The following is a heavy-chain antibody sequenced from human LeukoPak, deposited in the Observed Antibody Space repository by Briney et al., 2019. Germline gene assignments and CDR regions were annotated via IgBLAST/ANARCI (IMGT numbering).Heavy chain of an antibody. CDR2: ITSTSDTI. Sequence: GGSLRLSCEASGFTFSDYSMNWVRQAPGEGLEWLSYITSTSDTIYYADSVKGRFTSSRDNAKNSVYLQMNSLRAEDTAGYYCARSSGYPYFDYWGQGTLVTVSS. D-gene: IGHD3-22*01. V-gene: IGHV3-48*01. CDR1: GFTFSDYS. CDR3: ARSSGYPYFDY. J-gene: IGHJ4*02.